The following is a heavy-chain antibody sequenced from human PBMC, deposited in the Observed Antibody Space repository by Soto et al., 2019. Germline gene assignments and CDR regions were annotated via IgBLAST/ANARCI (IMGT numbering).Heavy chain of an antibody. CDR1: GGPFPTGGYY. Sequence: PSETLSLTCTVSGGPFPTGGYYWSWIRQEPGKGLEWIGYIYYNGDPSYNPSLRSRVTISADTSKTQFSLRLSSVTSADTAVYYCARGDSQVSSVFDYWGQGMLVTVSS. J-gene: IGHJ4*02. CDR2: IYYNGDP. V-gene: IGHV4-31*02. CDR3: ARGDSQVSSVFDY. D-gene: IGHD3-16*01.